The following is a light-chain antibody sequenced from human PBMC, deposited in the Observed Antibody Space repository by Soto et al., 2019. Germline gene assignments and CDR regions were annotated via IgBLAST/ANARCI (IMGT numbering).Light chain of an antibody. CDR1: QSVSSSY. CDR3: QQGYSTPRT. Sequence: EIVLTQSPGTLSLSPGERATLPCRASQSVSSSYLAWYQQKPGQAPRLLIYGASSRATGIPDRFSGSGSGTDFTLTISSLQPEDFATYYCQQGYSTPRTFGQGTKVDIK. CDR2: GAS. J-gene: IGKJ1*01. V-gene: IGKV3-20*01.